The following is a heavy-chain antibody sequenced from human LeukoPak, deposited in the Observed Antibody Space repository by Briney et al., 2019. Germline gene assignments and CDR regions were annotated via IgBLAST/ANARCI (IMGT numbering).Heavy chain of an antibody. CDR1: GGSISGYY. V-gene: IGHV4-59*08. J-gene: IGHJ6*03. Sequence: PSETLSLTCTVSGGSISGYYWSWIRQPPGKGLEWVGYISYSGSTNYNPSLKSRVTISVDTSKNQFSLKLSSVTAADTAVYYCARSLVVVPAAIHYYYMDVWGKGTTVTVSS. CDR2: ISYSGST. CDR3: ARSLVVVPAAIHYYYMDV. D-gene: IGHD2-2*02.